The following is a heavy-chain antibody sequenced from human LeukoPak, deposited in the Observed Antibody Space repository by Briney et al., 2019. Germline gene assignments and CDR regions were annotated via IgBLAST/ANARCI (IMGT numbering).Heavy chain of an antibody. CDR3: ARVLHKRNYDSGIYYIY. CDR1: GFTFNNYI. CDR2: ISSSSDYI. D-gene: IGHD3-22*01. V-gene: IGHV3-21*01. J-gene: IGHJ4*02. Sequence: PGGSLRLSCAASGFTFNNYIMNWVRQAPGKGLEWVSSISSSSDYIYYADSVKGRFTISRDNAKNSLYLQMNSLRAEDTAVYYCARVLHKRNYDSGIYYIYWGQGTLVTVSS.